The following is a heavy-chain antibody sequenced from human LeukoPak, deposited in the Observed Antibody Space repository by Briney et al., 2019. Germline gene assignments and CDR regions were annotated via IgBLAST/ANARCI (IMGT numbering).Heavy chain of an antibody. V-gene: IGHV3-48*01. D-gene: IGHD5-18*01. CDR1: GFTFSSYS. J-gene: IGHJ4*02. Sequence: GGSLRLSCTASGFTFSSYSMNWVRQAPGKGLEWVSYITSSSSTIYYADSVKGRFTISRDNAKNSLYLQMNSLRAEDTAVYYCARDWIQLWLLDSWGQVTLVTVSS. CDR3: ARDWIQLWLLDS. CDR2: ITSSSSTI.